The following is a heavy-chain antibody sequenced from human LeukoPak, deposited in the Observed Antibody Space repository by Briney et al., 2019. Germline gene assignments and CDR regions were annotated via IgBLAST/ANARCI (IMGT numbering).Heavy chain of an antibody. CDR3: ARDQIVVVPGYYYYGMDV. CDR1: GFTFSSYS. V-gene: IGHV3-21*01. D-gene: IGHD2-2*01. Sequence: GGSVRLSCAASGFTFSSYSMNWVRQAPGKGLEWVSSISSSSSYIYYADSVKGRFTISRDNAKNSLYLQMNSLRAEDTAVYYYARDQIVVVPGYYYYGMDVWGQGTTVTVSS. J-gene: IGHJ6*02. CDR2: ISSSSSYI.